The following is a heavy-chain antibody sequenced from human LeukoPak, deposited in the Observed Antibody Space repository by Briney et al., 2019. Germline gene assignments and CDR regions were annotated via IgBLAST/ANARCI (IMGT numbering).Heavy chain of an antibody. CDR3: ARDGLPMDV. Sequence: SETLSLTCTVSGGSISSGGYYWSWIRQPPGKGLEWIGYIYHSGSTYYNPSLKSRVTISVDRSKNQSSLKLSSVTAADTAVYYCARDGLPMDVWGKGTTVTVSS. J-gene: IGHJ6*03. CDR1: GGSISSGGYY. CDR2: IYHSGST. V-gene: IGHV4-30-2*01.